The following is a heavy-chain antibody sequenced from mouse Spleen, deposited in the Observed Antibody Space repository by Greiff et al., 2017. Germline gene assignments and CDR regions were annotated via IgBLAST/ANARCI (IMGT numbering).Heavy chain of an antibody. Sequence: VQLQQSGPGLVKPSQSLSLTCSVTGYSITSAYYWDWIRHFPGNRLEWMGYISYDGSNKYNPPLKNRISITRGTSKNQFFLKLNSVTTEDTATYYCARGANYYAMDYWGQGTSVTVSS. CDR1: GYSITSAYY. V-gene: IGHV3-6*01. CDR2: ISYDGSN. J-gene: IGHJ4*01. CDR3: ARGANYYAMDY.